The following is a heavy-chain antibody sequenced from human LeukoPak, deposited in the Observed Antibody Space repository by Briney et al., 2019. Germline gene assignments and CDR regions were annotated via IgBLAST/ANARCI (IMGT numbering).Heavy chain of an antibody. Sequence: SVKVSCKASGGTFSSYAISWVRQAPGQGLEWMGGIIPIFGTANYAQKFQGRVTITADESTSTAYMELRSLRSDDTAVYYCARQSGAAAGRDWFDPWGQGTLVTVSS. CDR2: IIPIFGTA. CDR3: ARQSGAAAGRDWFDP. J-gene: IGHJ5*02. CDR1: GGTFSSYA. V-gene: IGHV1-69*13. D-gene: IGHD6-13*01.